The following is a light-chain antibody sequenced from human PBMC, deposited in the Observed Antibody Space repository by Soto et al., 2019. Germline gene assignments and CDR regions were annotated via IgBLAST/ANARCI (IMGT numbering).Light chain of an antibody. V-gene: IGLV1-51*02. J-gene: IGLJ2*01. CDR1: SSNIGNNY. CDR2: END. CDR3: ATWDSSLSAVV. Sequence: QTVVTQPPSVSAAPGQRVTISCSGSSSNIGNNYVSWYQQLPGTAPKLLIYENDKRPSGIPDRFSGSKSGTSATVGITGLQTGDEADYYCATWDSSLSAVVFGGGTKLTVL.